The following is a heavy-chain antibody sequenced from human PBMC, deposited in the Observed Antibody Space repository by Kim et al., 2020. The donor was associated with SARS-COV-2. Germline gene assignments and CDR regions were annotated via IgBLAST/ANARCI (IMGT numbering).Heavy chain of an antibody. J-gene: IGHJ6*02. Sequence: ASVKVSCKASGYSFDKYGMDWMRQAPGQRFEWLGWIHPANGNTKYPQRFQGRFTITRDMSANTVHIQLNNLRYEDTAIYYCARVWGGIALMDVWGQGTTVTVSS. CDR3: ARVWGGIALMDV. CDR1: GYSFDKYG. CDR2: IHPANGNT. D-gene: IGHD7-27*01. V-gene: IGHV1-3*01.